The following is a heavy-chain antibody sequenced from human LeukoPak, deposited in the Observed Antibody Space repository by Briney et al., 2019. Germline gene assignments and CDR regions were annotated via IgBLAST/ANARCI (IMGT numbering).Heavy chain of an antibody. J-gene: IGHJ4*02. D-gene: IGHD3-10*01. CDR3: ARDYYGAGSSGFDY. CDR1: RFTFSSYE. CDR2: ISSSGSTI. Sequence: GGSLRLSCAASRFTFSSYEMNWVRQAPGKGLEWVSYISSSGSTIYYADSVKGRFTISRDNAKNSLYLQMNSLRAEDTAVYYCARDYYGAGSSGFDYWGQGTLVTVSS. V-gene: IGHV3-48*03.